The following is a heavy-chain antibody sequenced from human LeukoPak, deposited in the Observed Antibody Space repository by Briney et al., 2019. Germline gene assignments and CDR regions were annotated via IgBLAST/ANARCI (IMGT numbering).Heavy chain of an antibody. CDR3: ASSMIVVVRRSGWFDP. J-gene: IGHJ5*02. D-gene: IGHD3-22*01. V-gene: IGHV4-39*07. Sequence: SETLSLTCTVSGGSINNGSYYWGWIRQPPGKGLEWIGSSYYSGSTYYNPALKSRVTISVDTSNNQFSLKLNSVTAADPAVYYCASSMIVVVRRSGWFDPWGQGTLVTVSS. CDR1: GGSINNGSYY. CDR2: SYYSGST.